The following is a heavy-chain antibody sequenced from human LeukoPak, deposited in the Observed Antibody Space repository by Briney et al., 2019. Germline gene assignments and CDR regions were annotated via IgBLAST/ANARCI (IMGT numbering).Heavy chain of an antibody. Sequence: GGSLRLSCAASGFTFSTYSMSWVRQAPGKGLEWVSSISSSSNYMYYADSVKGRFTISRDNAKNSLYLQLNSLRAEDTAVYYCAKWSDELLFDPWGQGTLVTVSS. V-gene: IGHV3-21*01. CDR1: GFTFSTYS. D-gene: IGHD1-26*01. CDR3: AKWSDELLFDP. J-gene: IGHJ5*02. CDR2: ISSSSNYM.